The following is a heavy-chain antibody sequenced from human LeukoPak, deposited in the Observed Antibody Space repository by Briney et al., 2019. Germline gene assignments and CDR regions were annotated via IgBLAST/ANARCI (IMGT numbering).Heavy chain of an antibody. J-gene: IGHJ4*02. V-gene: IGHV3-30-3*01. CDR3: ARVAGGYSYGYLDY. Sequence: WGSLRLSCAASGFTFSSYAMHWVRQAPGKGLEWVAVISHDGSNKYYADSVKGRFTISRDNSKNTLYLQMNSLRAEDTAVYYCARVAGGYSYGYLDYWGQGTLVTVSS. D-gene: IGHD5-18*01. CDR1: GFTFSSYA. CDR2: ISHDGSNK.